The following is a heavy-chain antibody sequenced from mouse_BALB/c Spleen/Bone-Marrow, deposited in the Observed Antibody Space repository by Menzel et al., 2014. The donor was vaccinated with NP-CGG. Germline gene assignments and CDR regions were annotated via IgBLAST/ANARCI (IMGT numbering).Heavy chain of an antibody. CDR2: SRSKANDYTT. CDR1: GFTFSDFY. Sequence: EVQLVESGGGLVQPGGSLRLSCAASGFTFSDFYMEWVRQPPGKGLERIAASRSKANDYTTVYSASVQGRFIVSRDTSQSILYLQMNALRAEDTAIYYCARVGYDYFDYWGQGTPLTVSS. J-gene: IGHJ2*01. CDR3: ARVGYDYFDY. D-gene: IGHD2-2*01. V-gene: IGHV7-1*02.